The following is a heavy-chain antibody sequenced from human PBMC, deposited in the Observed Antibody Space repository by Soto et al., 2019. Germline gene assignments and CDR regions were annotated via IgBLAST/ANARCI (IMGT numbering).Heavy chain of an antibody. D-gene: IGHD6-19*01. CDR3: AKDRGHLAVAAITGGEDLDT. J-gene: IGHJ3*01. Sequence: LVESGGGVVQPGASQRLSCEASGFALRSYGMHWVRQAPGKGLEWVAVISYNGNNQYYADSERGRFTISRDNSKSTLDLQMSSLRAEDTAVYFCAKDRGHLAVAAITGGEDLDTWGQGTMVTVSS. CDR1: GFALRSYG. CDR2: ISYNGNNQ. V-gene: IGHV3-30*18.